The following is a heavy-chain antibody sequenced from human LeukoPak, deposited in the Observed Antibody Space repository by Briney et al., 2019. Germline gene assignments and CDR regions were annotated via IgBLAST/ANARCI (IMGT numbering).Heavy chain of an antibody. CDR1: GDSISSSSYY. CDR3: ARQRYSGSPTTFDY. Sequence: SETLSLTCTVSGDSISSSSYYWGWIRQPPGKGLEWIGSIYYSGSTYYNPSLKSRVTISVDTSKNQFSLKLSSVTAADTAVYYCARQRYSGSPTTFDYWGQGTLVTVSS. V-gene: IGHV4-39*01. CDR2: IYYSGST. D-gene: IGHD1-26*01. J-gene: IGHJ4*02.